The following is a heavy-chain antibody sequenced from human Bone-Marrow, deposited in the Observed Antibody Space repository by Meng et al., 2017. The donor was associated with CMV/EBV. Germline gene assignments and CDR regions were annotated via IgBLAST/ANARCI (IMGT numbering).Heavy chain of an antibody. V-gene: IGHV1-2*02. Sequence: ASVKVSCKASGYTFTGYYMHWVRQAPGQGLEWMGWINPNSGGTNYAQKFQGRVTMTRDTSISTAYMELSRLRSDDTAVYYCARDRSRVVTAAPVGYDYYGMDVWGQGPTVTVSS. CDR1: GYTFTGYY. CDR2: INPNSGGT. J-gene: IGHJ6*02. D-gene: IGHD2-2*01. CDR3: ARDRSRVVTAAPVGYDYYGMDV.